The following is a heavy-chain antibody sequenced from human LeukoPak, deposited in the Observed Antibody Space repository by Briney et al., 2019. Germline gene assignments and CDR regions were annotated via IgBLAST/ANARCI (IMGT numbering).Heavy chain of an antibody. CDR1: GGTFSSYA. V-gene: IGHV1-69*06. CDR3: ARSRKRGDYGSSCDY. D-gene: IGHD3-10*01. CDR2: IIPIFGTA. J-gene: IGHJ4*02. Sequence: SVKVSCKASGGTFSSYAISWVRQAPGHGLEWMGGIIPIFGTANYAQKFQGRVTITAGKSTSTAYMELSSLRSEDTAVYYCARSRKRGDYGSSCDYWGQGTLVTVSS.